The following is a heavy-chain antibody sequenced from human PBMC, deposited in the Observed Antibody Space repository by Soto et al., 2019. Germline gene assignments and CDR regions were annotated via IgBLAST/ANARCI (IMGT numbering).Heavy chain of an antibody. V-gene: IGHV1-69*06. Sequence: SVKVSCKASGGSLSTNPISWVRQAPGQGLEWMGGTGSGTGPGNHAQKFQGRLTVTADKSTSTVYMELTNLSSEDTAVYYCARRHSGGFFRFFDSWGQGKLVTVSS. D-gene: IGHD2-15*01. CDR3: ARRHSGGFFRFFDS. J-gene: IGHJ4*02. CDR2: TGSGTGPG. CDR1: GGSLSTNP.